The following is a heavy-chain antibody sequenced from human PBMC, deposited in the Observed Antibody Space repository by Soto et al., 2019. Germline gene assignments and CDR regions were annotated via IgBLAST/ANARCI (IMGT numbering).Heavy chain of an antibody. J-gene: IGHJ4*02. D-gene: IGHD6-13*01. CDR3: AKAGSSSWFNFDY. CDR1: GFTFSSYA. V-gene: IGHV3-23*01. Sequence: EVQLLESGGGLVQPGGSLRLSCAASGFTFSSYAMSWVRQAPGKGLEWVSAISCSGGSTYYADSVKGRFTISRDNSKNPLYLQMNSLRAEDTAVYYWAKAGSSSWFNFDYWGQGTLVTVSS. CDR2: ISCSGGST.